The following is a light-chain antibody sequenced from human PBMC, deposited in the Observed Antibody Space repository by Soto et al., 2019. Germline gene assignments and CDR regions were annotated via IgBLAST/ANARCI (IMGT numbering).Light chain of an antibody. Sequence: DVQLTLSPSVLAAPVGESVPITYRASPSVNSWLAWYQQKPGKAPKLLIYGASSLNSGVPSRFSGSQSGTEFTLTITSLLPDDFATYFCQQYSSYSLPTFGGGTKVDI. CDR1: PSVNSW. V-gene: IGKV1-5*01. CDR2: GAS. CDR3: QQYSSYSLPT. J-gene: IGKJ4*01.